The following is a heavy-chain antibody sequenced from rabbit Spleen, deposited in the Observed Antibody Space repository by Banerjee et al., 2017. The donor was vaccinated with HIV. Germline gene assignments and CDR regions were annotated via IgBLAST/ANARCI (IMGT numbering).Heavy chain of an antibody. CDR3: ARDTGSSFSSYGMDL. CDR2: FYSGSGAT. CDR1: GIDFSSYYY. D-gene: IGHD8-1*01. J-gene: IGHJ6*01. Sequence: QSLEESGGGLVKPGGTLTLTCKASGIDFSSYYYMCWVRQAPGKGLEWIACFYSGSGATYYATWAKGRFSISKTSSTTVTLQMTSLTVADTATYFCARDTGSSFSSYGMDLWGPGTLVTVS. V-gene: IGHV1S40*01.